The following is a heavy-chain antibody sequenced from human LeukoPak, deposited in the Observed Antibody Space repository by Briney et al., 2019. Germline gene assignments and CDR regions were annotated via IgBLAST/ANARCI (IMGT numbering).Heavy chain of an antibody. J-gene: IGHJ4*02. Sequence: GGSLRLSRAASGFSSSSYGMHWVRQAPGKGLEWVAVISYDGSNKYYADSVKGRFTISRDNSKNTLYLQMNSLRAEDTAVYYCAKGYCSSTSCYRIDYWGQGTLVTVSS. D-gene: IGHD2-2*01. CDR2: ISYDGSNK. CDR1: GFSSSSYG. V-gene: IGHV3-30*18. CDR3: AKGYCSSTSCYRIDY.